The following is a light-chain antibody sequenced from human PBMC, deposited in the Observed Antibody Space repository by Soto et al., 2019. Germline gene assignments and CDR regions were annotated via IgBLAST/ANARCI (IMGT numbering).Light chain of an antibody. J-gene: IGLJ3*02. CDR1: TSNLGTNY. Sequence: QSVLTQPPSVSAAPGQKVTISCSGSTSNLGTNYVSWYQQLPGTAPKLVIYDNNKRPSGIPDRFSASKSGTSATLAIAGPQPGDEADYYCGAWDSSLSVGVFGGGTKLTVL. V-gene: IGLV1-51*01. CDR3: GAWDSSLSVGV. CDR2: DNN.